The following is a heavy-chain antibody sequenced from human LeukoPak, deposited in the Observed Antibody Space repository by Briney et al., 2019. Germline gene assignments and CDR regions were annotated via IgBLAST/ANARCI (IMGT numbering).Heavy chain of an antibody. D-gene: IGHD4-17*01. J-gene: IGHJ4*02. CDR3: ARGPGLYGDSVGYFDY. CDR1: GFTLRTYA. CDR2: ISFDGNNK. Sequence: PGGSLRLSCTASGFTLRTYAMHWVRQAPGKGLEWVATISFDGNNKYYADSVKGRFTISRDNSKDTVYLQMNSLRAEDTAVYYCARGPGLYGDSVGYFDYWGQGTPVTVSS. V-gene: IGHV3-30-3*01.